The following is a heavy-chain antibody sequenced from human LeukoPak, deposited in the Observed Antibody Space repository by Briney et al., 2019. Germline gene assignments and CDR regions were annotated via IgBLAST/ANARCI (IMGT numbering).Heavy chain of an antibody. CDR1: GGYISSYY. D-gene: IGHD1-26*01. V-gene: IGHV4-59*01. J-gene: IGHJ5*02. Sequence: PSETLSLTCTVSGGYISSYYWSWIRQPPGEGLVWIGYVYYTGSTNYNPSLKSRVSISVDTSKNQFSLKLRSVSAADTAVYYCAKSQWEFSPGYFDPWGQGILVTVSS. CDR3: AKSQWEFSPGYFDP. CDR2: VYYTGST.